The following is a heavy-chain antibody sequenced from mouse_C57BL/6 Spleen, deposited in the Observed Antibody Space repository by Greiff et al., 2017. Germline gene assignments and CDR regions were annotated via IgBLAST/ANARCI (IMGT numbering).Heavy chain of an antibody. J-gene: IGHJ2*01. CDR1: GFTFSSYG. V-gene: IGHV5-6*01. D-gene: IGHD2-4*01. CDR2: ISSGGSYT. Sequence: EVQGVESGGDLVKPGGSLKLSCAASGFTFSSYGMSWVRQTPDKRLEWVATISSGGSYTYYPDSVKGRFTISRDNAKNTLYLQMSSLKSEDTAMYYCARQRSTMITTEYYFDYWGQGTTLTVSS. CDR3: ARQRSTMITTEYYFDY.